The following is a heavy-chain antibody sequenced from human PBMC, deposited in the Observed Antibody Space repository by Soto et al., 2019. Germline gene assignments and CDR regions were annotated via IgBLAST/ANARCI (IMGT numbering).Heavy chain of an antibody. CDR2: ISAYNGNT. J-gene: IGHJ5*02. CDR1: GYTFTSYG. V-gene: IGHV1-18*01. D-gene: IGHD4-4*01. Sequence: ASVKVSCKASGYTFTSYGISWVRQAPGQGLEWMGWISAYNGNTNYAQKLQGRVTRTTDTSTSTAYMELRSLRSDDTAVYYCARDHDYSNYFNWFDPWGQGTLVTVSS. CDR3: ARDHDYSNYFNWFDP.